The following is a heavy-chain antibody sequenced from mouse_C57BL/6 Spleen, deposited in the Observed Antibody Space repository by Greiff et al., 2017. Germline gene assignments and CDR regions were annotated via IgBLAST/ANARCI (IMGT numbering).Heavy chain of an antibody. D-gene: IGHD1-1*01. Sequence: QVQLQQPGAELVKPGASVKLSCKASGYTFTSYWMHWVKQRPGRGLEWIGRIDPNSGGTKYNEKFKSKATLTVDKPSSTAYMQLSSLTSGDSAVYYCARYYGSSPYFAMDYWGQGTSVTVSS. CDR2: IDPNSGGT. CDR1: GYTFTSYW. CDR3: ARYYGSSPYFAMDY. J-gene: IGHJ4*01. V-gene: IGHV1-72*01.